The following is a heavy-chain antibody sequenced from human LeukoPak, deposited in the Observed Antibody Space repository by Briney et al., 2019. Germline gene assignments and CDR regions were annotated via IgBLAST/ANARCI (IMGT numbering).Heavy chain of an antibody. CDR2: INPNSGGT. D-gene: IGHD2-21*02. J-gene: IGHJ6*02. Sequence: GASVKVSCKASGYTFTCYYMHWVRQAPGQGLEWMGWINPNSGGTNYAQKFQGRVTMTRDTAISTAYMELSRLRSDDTAVYYCARGVVVTATLYYYYGMDVWGQGTTVTVSS. CDR1: GYTFTCYY. CDR3: ARGVVVTATLYYYYGMDV. V-gene: IGHV1-2*02.